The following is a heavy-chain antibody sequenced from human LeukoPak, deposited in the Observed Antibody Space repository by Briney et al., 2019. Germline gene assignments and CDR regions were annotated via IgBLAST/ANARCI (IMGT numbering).Heavy chain of an antibody. Sequence: PGGSLRLSCAASGFTFSTYVMTWVRQAPGKGLEWVSTISGSGDTTYYADSVKGRFTISRDNSKNTLSLQMNSLRAEDTAVYYCATERAGGHYYYYYMDVWGKGTTVTVSS. D-gene: IGHD3-16*01. V-gene: IGHV3-23*01. J-gene: IGHJ6*03. CDR1: GFTFSTYV. CDR3: ATERAGGHYYYYYMDV. CDR2: ISGSGDTT.